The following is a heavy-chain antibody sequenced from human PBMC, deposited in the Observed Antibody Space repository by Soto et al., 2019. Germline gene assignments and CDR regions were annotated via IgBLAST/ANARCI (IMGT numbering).Heavy chain of an antibody. D-gene: IGHD3-10*01. J-gene: IGHJ4*02. CDR2: IYYSGST. Sequence: PSETLSLTCTFSGCSISSGGYYLSWIRQHPGKGLEWIGYIYYSGSTYYNPSLKSRVTISVDTSKNQFSLKLSSVTAADTAVYYCARDRSRQRIWSGGQGPLVTAPQ. CDR1: GCSISSGGYY. V-gene: IGHV4-31*03. CDR3: ARDRSRQRIWS.